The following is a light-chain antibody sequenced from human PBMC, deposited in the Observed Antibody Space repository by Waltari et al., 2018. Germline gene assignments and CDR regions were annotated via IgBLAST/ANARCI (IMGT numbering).Light chain of an antibody. CDR1: EGRSQY. CDR2: HAS. J-gene: IGKJ1*01. Sequence: SCRDSEGRSQYFGCDQQRPVQAPRRRIYHASSRGAGIPDRFSGSGSGTGFSLTISRLEPEDFAVYYCQHYESLPVTFGQGTKVEIK. CDR3: QHYESLPVT. V-gene: IGKV3-20*01.